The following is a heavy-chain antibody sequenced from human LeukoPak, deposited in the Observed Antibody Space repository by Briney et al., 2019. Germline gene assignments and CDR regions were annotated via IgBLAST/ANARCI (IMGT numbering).Heavy chain of an antibody. J-gene: IGHJ6*03. D-gene: IGHD6-13*01. Sequence: GASVKVSCKASGGTFSSYAISWVRQAPGQGLEWMGGIIPIFGTANYAQKFQGRVTITTDESTSTAYMELSSLRSEDTAVYYCARDSYSSSWYGVRYYYYMDVWGKGTTVTVS. V-gene: IGHV1-69*05. CDR1: GGTFSSYA. CDR2: IIPIFGTA. CDR3: ARDSYSSSWYGVRYYYYMDV.